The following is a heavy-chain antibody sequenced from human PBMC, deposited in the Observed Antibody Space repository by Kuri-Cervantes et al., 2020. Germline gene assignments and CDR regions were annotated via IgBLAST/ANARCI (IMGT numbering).Heavy chain of an antibody. CDR2: INAGNGNT. D-gene: IGHD4-17*01. CDR3: ARGPVTTVTTGWVPGKDYYYYGMDV. CDR1: GYTFTGYY. J-gene: IGHJ6*02. Sequence: ASVKVSCKASGYTFTGYYMHWVRQAPGQGLEWMGWINAGNGNTKYSQKFQGRVTITRDTSASTAYMELSSLRSEDTAVYYCARGPVTTVTTGWVPGKDYYYYGMDVWGQGTTVTVSS. V-gene: IGHV1-3*01.